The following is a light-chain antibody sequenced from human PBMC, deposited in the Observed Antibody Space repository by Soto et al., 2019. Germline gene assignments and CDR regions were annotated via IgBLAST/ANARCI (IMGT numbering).Light chain of an antibody. Sequence: QSALTQPASVSGSPGQSITISCIGTNSDVGGHDYVSWYQQHPGKAPKLMISEVSNRPSGVSNRFSGSKSANTASLTISGLQAEDEADYYCGSYSSRSTWVFGGGTQLTVL. V-gene: IGLV2-14*01. CDR1: NSDVGGHDY. CDR2: EVS. CDR3: GSYSSRSTWV. J-gene: IGLJ3*02.